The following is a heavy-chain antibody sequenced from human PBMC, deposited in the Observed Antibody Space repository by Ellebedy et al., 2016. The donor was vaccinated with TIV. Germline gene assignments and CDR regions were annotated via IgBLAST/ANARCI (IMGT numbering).Heavy chain of an antibody. Sequence: SETLSLTXAVSGGSISSSNWWSWVRQPPGKGLEWIGEINHSGSTNYNPSLKSRVTISVDTSKNQFSLKLSSVTAADTAVYYCARGSPRWGSRYNWFDPWGQGTLVTVSS. CDR1: GGSISSSNW. D-gene: IGHD6-13*01. CDR2: INHSGST. V-gene: IGHV4-4*02. J-gene: IGHJ5*02. CDR3: ARGSPRWGSRYNWFDP.